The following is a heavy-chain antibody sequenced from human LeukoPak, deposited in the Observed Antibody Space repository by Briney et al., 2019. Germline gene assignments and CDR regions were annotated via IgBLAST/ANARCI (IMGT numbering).Heavy chain of an antibody. Sequence: TSETLSLTCTVSGGSISSYYWSWIRQPPGKGLEWIGYIYYSGSTNYNPSLKSRVTISVDTSKNQFSLKLSSVTAADTAVYYCATEYSGSSLDYWGQGTLVTVSS. V-gene: IGHV4-59*01. CDR3: ATEYSGSSLDY. J-gene: IGHJ4*02. CDR1: GGSISSYY. D-gene: IGHD1-26*01. CDR2: IYYSGST.